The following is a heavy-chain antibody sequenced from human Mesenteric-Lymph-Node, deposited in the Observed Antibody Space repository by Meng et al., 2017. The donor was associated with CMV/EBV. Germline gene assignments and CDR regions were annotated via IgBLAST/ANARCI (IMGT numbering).Heavy chain of an antibody. J-gene: IGHJ4*02. CDR2: IKQDGSEK. Sequence: GESLKISCTGSGFIFSSHGMSWVRQAPGKGLEWVANIKQDGSEKNYVDSVKGRFTISRDNAKNSLYLQMNSLRAEDTAVYYCARAPAVAGRYYFDYWGQGTLVTVSS. D-gene: IGHD6-13*01. CDR1: GFIFSSHG. V-gene: IGHV3-7*04. CDR3: ARAPAVAGRYYFDY.